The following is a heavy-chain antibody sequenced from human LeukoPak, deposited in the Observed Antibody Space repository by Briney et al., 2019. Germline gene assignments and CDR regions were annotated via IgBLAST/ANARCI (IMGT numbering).Heavy chain of an antibody. D-gene: IGHD4-23*01. J-gene: IGHJ6*02. CDR2: IWYDGSNK. CDR3: ARDTGYGGTTFYYYYGMDV. Sequence: GGSLRLSCAASGFTFSSYGMHWVRQAPGKGLEWVTVIWYDGSNKYYADSVKGRFTISRDNSKNTLYLQMNSLRAEDTAVYYCARDTGYGGTTFYYYYGMDVWGQGTTVTVSS. V-gene: IGHV3-33*01. CDR1: GFTFSSYG.